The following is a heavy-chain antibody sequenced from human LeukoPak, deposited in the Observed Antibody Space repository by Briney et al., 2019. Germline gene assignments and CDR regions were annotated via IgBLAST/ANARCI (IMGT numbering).Heavy chain of an antibody. CDR3: AKTISSGWYATADGGWFDP. D-gene: IGHD6-19*01. CDR2: IYHSGST. CDR1: GGSISSYY. Sequence: SETLSLTCTVSGGSISSYYWGWIRQPPGKGLEWIGSIYHSGSTYYNPSLKSRVTISVDTSKNQFSLKLSSVTAADTAVYYCAKTISSGWYATADGGWFDPWGQGTLVTVSS. V-gene: IGHV4-39*07. J-gene: IGHJ5*02.